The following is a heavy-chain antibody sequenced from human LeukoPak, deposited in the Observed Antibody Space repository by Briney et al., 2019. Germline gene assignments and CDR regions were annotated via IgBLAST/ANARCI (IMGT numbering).Heavy chain of an antibody. CDR2: TYFRSKWYN. V-gene: IGHV6-1*01. Sequence: SQTLSLSCAISGDSVSNNTAAWNWIRQSPSRGLEWLISTYFRSKWYNDYAVSVKSRITINPDTSKNQFSLQLKSVTPDDTAVYCCARGAYGSYNWFDPWGQGALVTVSS. CDR3: ARGAYGSYNWFDP. J-gene: IGHJ5*02. D-gene: IGHD3-10*01. CDR1: GDSVSNNTAA.